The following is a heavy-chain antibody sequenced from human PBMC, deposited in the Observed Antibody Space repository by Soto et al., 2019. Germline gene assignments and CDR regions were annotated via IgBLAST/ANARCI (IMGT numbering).Heavy chain of an antibody. Sequence: QVQLQQWGAGLLKPSETLSLTCAVYGGSFSGYYWSWIRQPPGKGLEWIGEINHSGSTNYNPSLMTRVTIPVHASTDHFPLNLSSAAAADTPVYYCARDRFNSIAAAAKGRRCWFAPWGPGTLVTVSS. D-gene: IGHD6-13*01. J-gene: IGHJ5*02. CDR2: INHSGST. CDR1: GGSFSGYY. CDR3: ARDRFNSIAAAAKGRRCWFAP. V-gene: IGHV4-34*01.